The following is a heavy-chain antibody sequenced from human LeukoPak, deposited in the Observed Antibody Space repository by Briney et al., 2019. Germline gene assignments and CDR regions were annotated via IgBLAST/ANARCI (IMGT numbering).Heavy chain of an antibody. CDR3: ARAPAGGPFRFFDS. Sequence: ASVKVSCKASGDTFTGYYFHWVRQAPGQGLEWMGFVNPNTGGTKFAQNFQGRVTMTRDTSITTTYLEVHSLTSDDTALYYCARAPAGGPFRFFDSWGQGSLVTVSS. CDR1: GDTFTGYY. J-gene: IGHJ5*01. CDR2: VNPNTGGT. D-gene: IGHD3-3*01. V-gene: IGHV1-2*02.